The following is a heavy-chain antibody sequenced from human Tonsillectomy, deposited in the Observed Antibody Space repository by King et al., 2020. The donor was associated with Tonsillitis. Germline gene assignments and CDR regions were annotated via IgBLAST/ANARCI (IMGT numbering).Heavy chain of an antibody. CDR3: ARGTAQPGIPAAGYILVV. Sequence: QLQESGAGLMKPSETLSLTCTVSGDSITSSFWNWIRQAPGKGLEWIGYVYHTGSTTYSTSLQSRVTILVDKSKNQFSLEMTSVTAADTAVYFCARGTAQPGIPAAGYILVVWGQGTTVTVSS. CDR1: GDSITSSF. J-gene: IGHJ6*02. CDR2: VYHTGST. V-gene: IGHV4-59*01. D-gene: IGHD6-13*01.